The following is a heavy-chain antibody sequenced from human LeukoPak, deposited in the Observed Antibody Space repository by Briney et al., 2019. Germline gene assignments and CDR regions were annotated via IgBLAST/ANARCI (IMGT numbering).Heavy chain of an antibody. CDR2: INPNSGGT. D-gene: IGHD4-23*01. Sequence: ASVKVSCKASGYTFTSYGISWVRQAPGQGLEWMGWINPNSGGTNYAQKFQGRVTMTRDTSISTAYMELSRLRSDDTAVYYCARARSTVAPDYWGQGTLVTVSS. J-gene: IGHJ4*02. CDR3: ARARSTVAPDY. CDR1: GYTFTSYG. V-gene: IGHV1-2*02.